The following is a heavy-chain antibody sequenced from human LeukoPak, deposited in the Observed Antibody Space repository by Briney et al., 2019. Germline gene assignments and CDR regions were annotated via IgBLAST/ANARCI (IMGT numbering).Heavy chain of an antibody. CDR2: IKQDGSEK. V-gene: IGHV3-7*01. Sequence: GGSLRLSCAASGFTFSSYWMSWVRQAPGKGLEWVANIKQDGSEKYYVDSVKGRFTISRDNARNSLYLQMNSLRAEDTAVYYCARNLDGGYYDSSGLDYWGQGTLVTVSS. CDR1: GFTFSSYW. D-gene: IGHD3-22*01. J-gene: IGHJ4*02. CDR3: ARNLDGGYYDSSGLDY.